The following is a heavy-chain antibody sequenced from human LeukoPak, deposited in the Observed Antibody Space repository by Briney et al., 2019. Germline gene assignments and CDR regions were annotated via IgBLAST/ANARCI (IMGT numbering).Heavy chain of an antibody. CDR2: ISSNGGST. J-gene: IGHJ6*02. CDR3: ARVTTYCGGDCYYYYGMDV. D-gene: IGHD2-21*02. CDR1: GFTFSSYA. Sequence: QPGGSLRLSCAASGFTFSSYAMHWVRQAPGKGLEYVSAISSNGGSTYYANSVKGRFTISRDNSKNTLYLQMGSLRAEDMAVYYCARVTTYCGGDCYYYYGMDVWGQGTTVIVSS. V-gene: IGHV3-64*01.